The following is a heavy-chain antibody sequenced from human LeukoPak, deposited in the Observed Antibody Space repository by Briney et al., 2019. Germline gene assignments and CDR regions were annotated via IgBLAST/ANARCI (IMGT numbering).Heavy chain of an antibody. CDR2: VYHNGTP. Sequence: SETLSLTCAVSVGSISSGNWWSWVRQSPGKGLEWIREVYHNGTPNYNPSLKSRVTISADTFKNHFSPKLTSVTAADTAVYYCATAPILRGEAGEQYKYGMDVWGQGTTVIVSS. V-gene: IGHV4-4*02. D-gene: IGHD2-2*02. J-gene: IGHJ6*02. CDR1: VGSISSGNW. CDR3: ATAPILRGEAGEQYKYGMDV.